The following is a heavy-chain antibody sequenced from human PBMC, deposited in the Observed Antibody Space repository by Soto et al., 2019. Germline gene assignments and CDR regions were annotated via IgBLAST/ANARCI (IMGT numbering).Heavy chain of an antibody. CDR1: GGSISSGYYY. CDR3: ARSSLYGMDV. V-gene: IGHV4-30-4*01. D-gene: IGHD1-1*01. J-gene: IGHJ6*02. Sequence: QVQLQESGPGLVKPSQTLSLTCSVSGGSISSGYYYWSWIRQPPGKGLEWIGNIYYSGNTYYNPSLRSRLLISIDTSNNQLSLQVGSVTAADPAVYYCARSSLYGMDVWGQGTTVTVSS. CDR2: IYYSGNT.